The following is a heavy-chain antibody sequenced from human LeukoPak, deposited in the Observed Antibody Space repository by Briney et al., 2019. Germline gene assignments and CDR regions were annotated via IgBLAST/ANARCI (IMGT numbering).Heavy chain of an antibody. CDR2: IIPIFGTA. Sequence: SVKVSCKASGGTFSSYAISWVRQAPGQGLEWMGGIIPIFGTANYAQKFQGRVTITADESTSTAYMELSSLRSEDTAVYYCAREKGFGELHGMDVWGQGTTVTVSS. V-gene: IGHV1-69*01. CDR3: AREKGFGELHGMDV. D-gene: IGHD3-10*01. J-gene: IGHJ6*02. CDR1: GGTFSSYA.